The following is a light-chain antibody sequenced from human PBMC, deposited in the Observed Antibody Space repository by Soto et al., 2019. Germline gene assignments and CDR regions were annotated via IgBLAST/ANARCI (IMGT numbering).Light chain of an antibody. CDR1: SSNIGAGYD. V-gene: IGLV1-40*01. CDR3: QSYDSSLSGSV. Sequence: QSVLTQPPSVSGAPGQRVTISCTGRSSNIGAGYDVQWYQQLPGTAPKLLIYGNSNRPSGVPDRFSGSKSGTSASLAITGLQAEDDADYYCQSYDSSLSGSVFGGGTKVTVL. J-gene: IGLJ3*02. CDR2: GNS.